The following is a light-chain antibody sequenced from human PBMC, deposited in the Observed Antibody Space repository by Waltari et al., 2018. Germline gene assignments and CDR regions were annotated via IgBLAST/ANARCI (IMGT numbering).Light chain of an antibody. J-gene: IGKJ1*01. Sequence: IVMTQTPPSLSVTPGQPASISCKSSQSLLDSNGKSYLFWYLQKPGQSPQLLMYEVSSRFSGEPDRFSGGGSGTAFTLKISRVEAEDIGVYYCMQGKNLRAFGQGTKVEIK. V-gene: IGKV2-29*03. CDR3: MQGKNLRA. CDR1: QSLLDSNGKSY. CDR2: EVS.